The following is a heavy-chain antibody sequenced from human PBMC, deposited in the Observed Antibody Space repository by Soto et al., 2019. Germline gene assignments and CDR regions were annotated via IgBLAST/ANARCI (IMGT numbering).Heavy chain of an antibody. V-gene: IGHV1-18*01. CDR1: GYTFTSYG. J-gene: IGHJ3*02. CDR3: AKAYYDFWSGSRFHDAFDI. CDR2: ISAYNGNT. Sequence: ASVKVSCKASGYTFTSYGISWVRQAPGQGLEWMGWISAYNGNTNYAQKLQGRVTMTTDTSTSTAYMEMRSLRSDDTAVYYCAKAYYDFWSGSRFHDAFDISGQGTMVTVSS. D-gene: IGHD3-3*01.